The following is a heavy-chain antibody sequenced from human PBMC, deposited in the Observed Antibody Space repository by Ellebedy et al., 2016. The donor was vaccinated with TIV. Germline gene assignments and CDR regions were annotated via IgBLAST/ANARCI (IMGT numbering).Heavy chain of an antibody. V-gene: IGHV4-61*01. Sequence: SETLSLTCTVSGDSISSSTYYWSWIRQPPGKGLEWIGFIYYSGSTNYNPSLKSRVTISVDTSKNQFSLKLSSVTAAETAVYYCARGGSYYITPRAFDIWGQGTMVTVSS. CDR1: GDSISSSTYY. J-gene: IGHJ3*02. CDR2: IYYSGST. CDR3: ARGGSYYITPRAFDI. D-gene: IGHD1-26*01.